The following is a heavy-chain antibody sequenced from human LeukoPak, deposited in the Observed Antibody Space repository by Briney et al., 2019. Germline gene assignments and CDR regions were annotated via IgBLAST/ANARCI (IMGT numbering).Heavy chain of an antibody. CDR1: GFTFNKYW. Sequence: GGSLRLSCAASGFTFNKYWMNWVRQSPGKGLEWVANIKGDSGDKNYVDSLEGRFTISRDNAKNSLYLEMNSLRVEDTAVYYCARESGRFRFDSWGQGALVTVSS. V-gene: IGHV3-7*01. J-gene: IGHJ5*01. CDR2: IKGDSGDK. CDR3: ARESGRFRFDS. D-gene: IGHD3-3*01.